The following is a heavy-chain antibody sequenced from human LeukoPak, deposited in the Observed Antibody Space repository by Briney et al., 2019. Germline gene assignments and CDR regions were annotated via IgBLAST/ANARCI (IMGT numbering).Heavy chain of an antibody. CDR1: GFTFSSYT. V-gene: IGHV4-34*01. J-gene: IGHJ4*02. CDR3: ARHLDSPVHDY. CDR2: INHSGST. Sequence: GSLRLSCAASGFTFSSYTMNWIRQPPGKGLEWIGEINHSGSTNYNPSLKSRVTISVDTSKNQFSLELSSVTAADTAVYYCARHLDSPVHDYWGQGTLVTVSS. D-gene: IGHD3-10*01.